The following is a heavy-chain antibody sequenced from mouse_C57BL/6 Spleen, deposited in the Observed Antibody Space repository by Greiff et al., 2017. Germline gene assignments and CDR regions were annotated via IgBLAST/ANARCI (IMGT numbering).Heavy chain of an antibody. CDR1: GYSFTDYN. CDR3: ATSYGYVEAWFAY. Sequence: EVQLQQSGPELVKPGASVKISCKASGYSFTDYNMNWVKQSTGKSLEWIGVINPNYGTTSYNQKFKGKATLTVDQSSSTAYMQLNSLTSEDSAVYYCATSYGYVEAWFAYWGQGTLVTVSA. V-gene: IGHV1-39*01. D-gene: IGHD2-2*01. J-gene: IGHJ3*01. CDR2: INPNYGTT.